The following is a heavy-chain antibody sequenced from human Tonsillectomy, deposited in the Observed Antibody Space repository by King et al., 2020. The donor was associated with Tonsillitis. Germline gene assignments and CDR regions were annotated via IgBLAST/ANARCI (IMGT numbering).Heavy chain of an antibody. D-gene: IGHD3-22*01. CDR1: GGSISSYY. CDR2: IYYSGST. CDR3: ARDQNYYDSSGYYRGGFDY. V-gene: IGHV4-59*01. Sequence: QLQESGPGLVKPSETLSLTCTVSGGSISSYYWSWIRQHPGKGLEWIGYIYYSGSTNYNPSLKSRVTISVDTSKNQFSLKLSSVTAADTAVYYCARDQNYYDSSGYYRGGFDYWGQGTLVTVSS. J-gene: IGHJ4*02.